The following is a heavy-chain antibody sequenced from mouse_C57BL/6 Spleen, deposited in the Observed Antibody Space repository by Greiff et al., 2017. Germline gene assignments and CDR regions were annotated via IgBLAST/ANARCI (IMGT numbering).Heavy chain of an antibody. CDR2: IYPRSGNT. D-gene: IGHD3-2*02. V-gene: IGHV1-81*01. CDR1: GYTFTSYG. CDR3: ARRGAQATAWFAY. Sequence: VKLLESGAELARPGASVKLSCKASGYTFTSYGISWVKQRTGQGLEWIGEIYPRSGNTYYNEKFKGKATLTADKSSSTAYMELRSLTSEDSAVYFCARRGAQATAWFAYWGQGTLVTVSA. J-gene: IGHJ3*01.